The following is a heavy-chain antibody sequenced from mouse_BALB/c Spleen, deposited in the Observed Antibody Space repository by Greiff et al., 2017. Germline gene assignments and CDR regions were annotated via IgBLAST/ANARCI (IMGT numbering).Heavy chain of an antibody. V-gene: IGHV3-2*02. CDR3: ALYGGYYLDY. CDR1: GYSITSDYA. J-gene: IGHJ2*01. D-gene: IGHD1-1*02. Sequence: EVKLMESGPGLVKPSQSLSLTCTVTGYSITSDYAWNWIRQFPGNKLEWMGYISYSGSTSYNPSLKSRISITRDTSKNQFFLQLNSVTTEDTATYYCALYGGYYLDYWGQGTTLTVSS. CDR2: ISYSGST.